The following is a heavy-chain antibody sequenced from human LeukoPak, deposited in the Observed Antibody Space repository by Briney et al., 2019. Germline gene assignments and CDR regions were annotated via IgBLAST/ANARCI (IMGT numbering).Heavy chain of an antibody. D-gene: IGHD5/OR15-5a*01. V-gene: IGHV4-30-4*01. Sequence: SETLSLTCTVSGGSISSGDYYWSWIRQPPGKGLEWIGYIYYSGSTYYNPSLKSRVTISLDTSKNQFSLKLSSVTAADTAVYYCASRSTTAFHYWGQGTLVTASS. CDR1: GGSISSGDYY. CDR2: IYYSGST. CDR3: ASRSTTAFHY. J-gene: IGHJ4*02.